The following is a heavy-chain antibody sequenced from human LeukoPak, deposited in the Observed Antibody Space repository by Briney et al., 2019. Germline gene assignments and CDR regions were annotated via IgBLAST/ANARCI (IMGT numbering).Heavy chain of an antibody. Sequence: SETLSLTCTVAGGSISSYYWSWIRQPPGKGLEWIGYIYTSGSTNYNPSLKSRVAISVDTSKNQFSLKLSSVTAADTAAYYCARRLGYFDYWGQGTLVTVSS. V-gene: IGHV4-4*09. CDR2: IYTSGST. CDR3: ARRLGYFDY. J-gene: IGHJ4*02. CDR1: GGSISSYY.